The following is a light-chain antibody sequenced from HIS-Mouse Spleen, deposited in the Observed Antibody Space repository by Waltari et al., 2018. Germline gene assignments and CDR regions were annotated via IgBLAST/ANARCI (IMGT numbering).Light chain of an antibody. V-gene: IGKV3-15*01. CDR2: GAS. J-gene: IGKJ3*01. Sequence: EIVMTQSPATLSVSPGERATLSCRASQSVSSNLAWYQQKPGQAPRLLIYGASTRATGIPARFSGIGSGTEFTLTISSMQSEDFAVYYCQQYNNWPFTFGPGTKVDIK. CDR3: QQYNNWPFT. CDR1: QSVSSN.